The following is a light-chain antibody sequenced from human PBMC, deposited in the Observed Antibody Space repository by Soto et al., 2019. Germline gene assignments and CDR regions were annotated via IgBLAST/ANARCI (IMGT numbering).Light chain of an antibody. J-gene: IGLJ2*01. V-gene: IGLV2-8*01. CDR3: SSYAASGAL. CDR2: EVN. Sequence: QSALTQPPSASGSPGQSVTISCTGTSSDVGGYDYVSWYQHHAGKAPKLIIYEVNKRPSGVPDRFSGSRSGNTASLTVSGLHTEDEADYSCSSYAASGALFGGGTQLTVL. CDR1: SSDVGGYDY.